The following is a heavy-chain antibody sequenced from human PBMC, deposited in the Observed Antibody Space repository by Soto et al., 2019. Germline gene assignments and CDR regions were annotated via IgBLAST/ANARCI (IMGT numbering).Heavy chain of an antibody. D-gene: IGHD1-1*01. Sequence: QVQLVESGGGLVKPGGSLRLSCAASGFTFSDYYMSWIRQAPGKGLEWVSYISSSGSTIYYADSVKGRFTISRDNAMNPRHRPLTSLRAEDTAVYYCATDPRTGTTYYYCYGMDVWGQGTTVTVSS. CDR1: GFTFSDYY. CDR2: ISSSGSTI. J-gene: IGHJ6*02. CDR3: ATDPRTGTTYYYCYGMDV. V-gene: IGHV3-11*01.